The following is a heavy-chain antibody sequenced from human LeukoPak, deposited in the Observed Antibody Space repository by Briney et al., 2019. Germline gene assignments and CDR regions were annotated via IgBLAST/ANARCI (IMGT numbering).Heavy chain of an antibody. V-gene: IGHV3-74*01. CDR3: ARERCNWNYVYGAFDI. CDR2: INSDGSST. J-gene: IGHJ3*02. Sequence: GGSLRLSCAASGFTFSRYWMHWVRQAPGKGLVWVSRINSDGSSTSYADSVKGRFTISRDNAKNTLYLQMNSLRAEDTAVYYCARERCNWNYVYGAFDIWGQGTMVTVSS. D-gene: IGHD1-7*01. CDR1: GFTFSRYW.